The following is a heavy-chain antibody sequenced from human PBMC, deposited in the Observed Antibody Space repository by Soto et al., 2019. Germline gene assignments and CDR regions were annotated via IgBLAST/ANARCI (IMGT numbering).Heavy chain of an antibody. CDR3: GTTSYYDSHIDQ. D-gene: IGHD3-3*01. CDR1: GGSISSGGYS. V-gene: IGHV4-30-2*01. CDR2: IYHSGST. J-gene: IGHJ4*02. Sequence: PSETLSLTCAVSGGSISSGGYSWSWIRQPPGKGLEWIGYIYHSGSTYYNPSLKSRVTISVDTSKNQFSLKLSSVTAADTAVYYCGTTSYYDSHIDQWGQGTLVTVSS.